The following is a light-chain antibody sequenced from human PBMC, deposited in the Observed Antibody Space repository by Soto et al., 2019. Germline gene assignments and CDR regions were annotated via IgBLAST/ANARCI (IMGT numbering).Light chain of an antibody. CDR1: QRVSSSY. CDR3: QQYGSSLGT. J-gene: IGKJ1*01. V-gene: IGKV3-20*01. CDR2: GAS. Sequence: EIVLTQSPGTLSLSPGERATLSCRASQRVSSSYLAWYQQKPGQAPRLLIYGASSRATGIPDRFSGSGSGTDFTLTISTLESEDFAVEYCQQYGSSLGTFGQRTKVDIK.